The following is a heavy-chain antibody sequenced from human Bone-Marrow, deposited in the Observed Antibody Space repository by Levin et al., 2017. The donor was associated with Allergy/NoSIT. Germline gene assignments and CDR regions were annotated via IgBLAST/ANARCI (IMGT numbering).Heavy chain of an antibody. CDR2: INWKGNSV. Sequence: SLKISCAASGFTFDDFTMHWVRQAPGKGLEWVSSINWKGNSVDYADSVKGRFTISRDNGKNSLYLQMNSLRGEDTALYFCAKDSRSSSSMDYYYYHGMDVWGQGTTVTVSS. J-gene: IGHJ6*02. CDR1: GFTFDDFT. V-gene: IGHV3-9*01. D-gene: IGHD6-6*01. CDR3: AKDSRSSSSMDYYYYHGMDV.